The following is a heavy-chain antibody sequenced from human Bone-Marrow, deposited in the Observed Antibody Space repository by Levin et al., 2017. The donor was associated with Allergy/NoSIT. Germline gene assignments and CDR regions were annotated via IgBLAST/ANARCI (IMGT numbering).Heavy chain of an antibody. Sequence: GGSLRLSCAASGFTFDDFAMHWVRQVPEKGLEWFSGINWNSNTIDYADSVKGRFTISRDNAKNSLYLQMNSLRPEDTAFYYCAKVPSSFGGSYYFHHWGRGTLVTVSS. V-gene: IGHV3-9*01. CDR3: AKVPSSFGGSYYFHH. J-gene: IGHJ1*01. CDR1: GFTFDDFA. CDR2: INWNSNTI. D-gene: IGHD3-16*01.